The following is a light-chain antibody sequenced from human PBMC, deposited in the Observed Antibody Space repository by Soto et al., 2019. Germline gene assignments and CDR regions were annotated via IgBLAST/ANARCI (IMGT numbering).Light chain of an antibody. CDR3: QQANSFPFT. CDR1: QGIRND. J-gene: IGKJ4*01. Sequence: DIQMTQSPSSLSASVGDRVTITCRASQGIRNDLTWYQQKLGKAPKRLITAAASLQSGVPSRFSGSGSGTDFTLTISSLQPEDFATYYCQQANSFPFTFGGGTKVDIK. V-gene: IGKV1-17*01. CDR2: AAA.